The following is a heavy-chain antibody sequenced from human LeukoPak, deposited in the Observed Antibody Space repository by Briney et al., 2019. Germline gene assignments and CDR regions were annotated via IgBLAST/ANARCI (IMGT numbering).Heavy chain of an antibody. Sequence: SETLSLTCTVSGGSISSYYWSWIRQPAGKGLEWIGRIYTSGSTNYNPSLKSRVTMSVDTSKNQFSLKLSSVTAADTAVYYCARHNDYDSSGYYLDYWGQGTLVTVSS. CDR3: ARHNDYDSSGYYLDY. J-gene: IGHJ4*02. D-gene: IGHD3-22*01. CDR1: GGSISSYY. CDR2: IYTSGST. V-gene: IGHV4-4*07.